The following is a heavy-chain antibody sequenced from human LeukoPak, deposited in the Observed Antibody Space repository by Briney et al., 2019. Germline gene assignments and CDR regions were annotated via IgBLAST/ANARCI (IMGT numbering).Heavy chain of an antibody. CDR1: GGTFSSYA. CDR2: IIPIFGTA. J-gene: IGHJ4*02. CDR3: ARSPGPVTNFDY. V-gene: IGHV1-69*05. D-gene: IGHD4-17*01. Sequence: SVKVSCKASGGTFSSYAISWVRQAPGQGLEWMGGIIPIFGTANYAQKFQGRVTITTDESTSTAYMELSSLRSEDTAVYYCARSPGPVTNFDYWGQGTLVTVSS.